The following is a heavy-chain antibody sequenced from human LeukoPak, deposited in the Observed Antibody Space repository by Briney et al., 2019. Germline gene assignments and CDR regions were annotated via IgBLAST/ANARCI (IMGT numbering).Heavy chain of an antibody. J-gene: IGHJ4*02. Sequence: PGGSLRLSCAASGFTFSSYWMSWVRQAPGKGLEWVANIKQDGSGKYYVDSVKGRFTISRDNAKNSLYLQMNSLRAEDTAVYYCAKVGVLPAAFEYWGQGTLVTVSS. CDR1: GFTFSSYW. V-gene: IGHV3-7*05. CDR2: IKQDGSGK. CDR3: AKVGVLPAAFEY. D-gene: IGHD2-2*01.